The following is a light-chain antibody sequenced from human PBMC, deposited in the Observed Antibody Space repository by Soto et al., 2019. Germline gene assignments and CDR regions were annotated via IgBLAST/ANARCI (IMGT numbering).Light chain of an antibody. V-gene: IGLV1-44*01. CDR1: SSNIGSNN. Sequence: QPVLTQPPSASGTPGQRVTISCSGSSSNIGSNNINWYQQLPGTAPKLLIYNNNQRPSGVPDRFSGSKSGTSASLAISGLQSEDEADYYCATWDDSLNRYVFGTGTKVTVL. CDR2: NNN. J-gene: IGLJ1*01. CDR3: ATWDDSLNRYV.